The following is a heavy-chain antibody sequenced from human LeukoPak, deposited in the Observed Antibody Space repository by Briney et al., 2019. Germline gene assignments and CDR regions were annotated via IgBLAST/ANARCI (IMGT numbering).Heavy chain of an antibody. CDR2: IYSGGST. CDR3: ARDSGYGGMAVAGSFYGLDV. V-gene: IGHV3-53*04. Sequence: GWSLRLSCAASGFTVSNNFMSWVRRAPGKGLERVAVIYSGGSTYYADSVKGRFTISRHTSKIILYLQMNSLRDEDTAVYYCARDSGYGGMAVAGSFYGLDVWGQGTTVTVSS. J-gene: IGHJ6*02. CDR1: GFTVSNNF. D-gene: IGHD6-19*01.